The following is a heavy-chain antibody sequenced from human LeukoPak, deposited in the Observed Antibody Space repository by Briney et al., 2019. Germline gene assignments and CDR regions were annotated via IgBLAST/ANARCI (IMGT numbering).Heavy chain of an antibody. CDR1: GYTFTSYY. V-gene: IGHV1-46*01. D-gene: IGHD5-12*01. Sequence: ASVKVSCKASGYTFTSYYMHWVRQAPGQGLEWMGIINPSGGSTSYAQKFQGRVTMTRDMSTSTVYMELSSLRSEDTAMYYCARVGYSGYDSGDYWGQGTLVTVSS. J-gene: IGHJ4*02. CDR2: INPSGGST. CDR3: ARVGYSGYDSGDY.